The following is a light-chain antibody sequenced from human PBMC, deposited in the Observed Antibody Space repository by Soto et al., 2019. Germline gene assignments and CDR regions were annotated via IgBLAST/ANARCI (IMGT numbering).Light chain of an antibody. CDR1: NVGSES. J-gene: IGLJ2*01. V-gene: IGLV3-21*04. Sequence: SYELTQPPSVSVAPGKTATITCGGHNVGSESVHWYQQRPGQAPVLVIYSDGDRPSAIPERFSGSKSGNTATLTIGRVEVGDEADYYCQVWDSSSDHVIFGGGTKLTVL. CDR3: QVWDSSSDHVI. CDR2: SDG.